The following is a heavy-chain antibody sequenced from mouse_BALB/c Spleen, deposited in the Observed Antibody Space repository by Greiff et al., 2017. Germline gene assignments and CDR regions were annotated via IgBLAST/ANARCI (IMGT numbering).Heavy chain of an antibody. CDR2: SRNKANDYTT. CDR3: AGDAYYRYDAMDY. CDR1: GFTFSDFY. Sequence: EVKVVESGGGLVQPGGSLRLSCATSGFTFSDFYMEWVRQPPGKRLEWIAASRNKANDYTTEYSASVKGRFIVSRDTSQSILYLQMNALRAEDTAIYYCAGDAYYRYDAMDYWGQGTSVTVSS. D-gene: IGHD2-14*01. J-gene: IGHJ4*01. V-gene: IGHV7-1*02.